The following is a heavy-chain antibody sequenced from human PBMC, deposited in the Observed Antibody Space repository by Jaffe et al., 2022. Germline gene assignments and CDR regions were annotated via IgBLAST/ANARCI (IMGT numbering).Heavy chain of an antibody. CDR2: IYHSGST. J-gene: IGHJ4*02. CDR1: GYSISSGYY. Sequence: QVQLQESGPGLVKPSETLSLTCAVSGYSISSGYYWGWIRQPPGKGLEWIGSIYHSGSTYYNPSLKSRVTISVDTSKNQFSLKLSSVTAADTAVYYCARHQFGGFDYWGQGTLVTVSS. D-gene: IGHD3-10*01. CDR3: ARHQFGGFDY. V-gene: IGHV4-38-2*01.